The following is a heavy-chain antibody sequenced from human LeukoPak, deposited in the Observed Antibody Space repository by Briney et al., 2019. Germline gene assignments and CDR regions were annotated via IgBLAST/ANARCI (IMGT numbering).Heavy chain of an antibody. CDR2: ISWNSGSI. CDR1: GFTFDDYA. Sequence: PGRSLRLSCAASGFTFDDYAMHWVRQAPGKGLEWVSGISWNSGSIGYADSVKGRFTISRDNAKNSIYLQMNGLTAEDTAVYYCARTYGSGSLDYGGQGTLVTVSS. V-gene: IGHV3-9*01. CDR3: ARTYGSGSLDY. D-gene: IGHD2-15*01. J-gene: IGHJ4*02.